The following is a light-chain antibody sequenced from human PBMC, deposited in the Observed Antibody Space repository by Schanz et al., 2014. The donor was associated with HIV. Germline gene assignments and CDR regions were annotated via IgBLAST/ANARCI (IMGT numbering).Light chain of an antibody. CDR1: QSISTH. V-gene: IGKV3-20*01. J-gene: IGKJ4*01. Sequence: EIVLTQSPGTLSLSPGEVGTLSCRASQSISTHLAWYQQKPGQAPTLLIYGASKRATGIPDRFSGTGSGTDFTLTISSLEPEDFAVYYCQYFGNSGGTFGGGTKVEIK. CDR2: GAS. CDR3: QYFGNSGGT.